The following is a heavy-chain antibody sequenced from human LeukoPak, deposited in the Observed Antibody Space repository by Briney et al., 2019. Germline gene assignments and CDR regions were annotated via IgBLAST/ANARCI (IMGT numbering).Heavy chain of an antibody. CDR1: GFTFSSYA. CDR3: ASRDYYDSSGYYDAFDI. Sequence: GGSLRLSCAASGFTFSSYAMNWVRQAPGKGLEWVSAISGSGSSTYYADSVKGRFTISRDNSKNTLYLQMNSLRAEDTAVYYCASRDYYDSSGYYDAFDIWGQGTMVTVSS. J-gene: IGHJ3*02. D-gene: IGHD3-22*01. V-gene: IGHV3-23*01. CDR2: ISGSGSST.